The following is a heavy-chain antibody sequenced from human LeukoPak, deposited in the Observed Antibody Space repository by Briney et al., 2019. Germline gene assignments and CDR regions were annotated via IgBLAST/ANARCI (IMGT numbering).Heavy chain of an antibody. Sequence: ASVKVSCKASGYTFTSYGISWVRQAPGQGLEWMGWISAYNGNTNYAQKLQGRVTMTTDTSTSTAYMELRSLRSDDTAVYYCARDVPPGGIAVAATYPRFDYWGQGTPVTVSS. CDR3: ARDVPPGGIAVAATYPRFDY. CDR2: ISAYNGNT. V-gene: IGHV1-18*01. D-gene: IGHD6-19*01. J-gene: IGHJ4*02. CDR1: GYTFTSYG.